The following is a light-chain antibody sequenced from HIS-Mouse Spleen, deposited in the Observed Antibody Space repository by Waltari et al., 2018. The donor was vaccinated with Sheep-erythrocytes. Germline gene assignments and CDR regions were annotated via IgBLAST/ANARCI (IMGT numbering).Light chain of an antibody. CDR1: SGSIASNY. CDR3: QSYDSSNHGV. V-gene: IGLV6-57*04. Sequence: NFMLTQPHSVSESPGKTVTISCTRSSGSIASNYVQWYQQRPGSAPTTVIYEDNQRPSAGPVRFSGSIDVSSNSASLTISGLTTEDEADYYCQSYDSSNHGVFGGGTKLTVL. J-gene: IGLJ3*02. CDR2: EDN.